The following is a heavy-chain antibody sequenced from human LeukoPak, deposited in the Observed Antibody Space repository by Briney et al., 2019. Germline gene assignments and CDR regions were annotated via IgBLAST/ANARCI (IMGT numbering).Heavy chain of an antibody. CDR2: ISYDGSNK. CDR3: AKLRIPTVTTIYYYGMDV. V-gene: IGHV3-30*18. J-gene: IGHJ6*02. D-gene: IGHD4-17*01. Sequence: GGSLRLSCAASGFTFSSYGMYWVRQAPGKGLEWVAVISYDGSNKYYADSVKGRFTISRDNSKNTLYPQMNSLRAEDTAVYYCAKLRIPTVTTIYYYGMDVWGQGTTVTVSS. CDR1: GFTFSSYG.